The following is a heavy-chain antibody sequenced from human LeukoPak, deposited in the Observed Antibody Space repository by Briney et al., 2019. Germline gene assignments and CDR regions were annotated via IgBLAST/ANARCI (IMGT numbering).Heavy chain of an antibody. D-gene: IGHD5-12*01. J-gene: IGHJ4*02. V-gene: IGHV4-61*02. CDR3: ARLVASGYDLGPDY. CDR2: IYTSGST. CDR1: GGSVSSGSYY. Sequence: SETLSLTCTVSGGSVSSGSYYWSWIRQPAGKGLEWIGRIYTSGSTNYNPSLKSRVTISVDTSKNQFSLKLSSVTAADTAVYYCARLVASGYDLGPDYWGQGTLVTVSS.